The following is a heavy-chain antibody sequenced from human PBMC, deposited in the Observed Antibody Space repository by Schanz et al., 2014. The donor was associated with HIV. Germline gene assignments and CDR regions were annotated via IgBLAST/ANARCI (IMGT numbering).Heavy chain of an antibody. CDR3: ARGARYGMDV. CDR2: ISVYNGNT. CDR1: GHTFTNYG. J-gene: IGHJ6*02. V-gene: IGHV1-18*04. Sequence: QVQLVQSGAEVKKPGASVKVSCKASGHTFTNYGISWVRQAPGQGLEWMGWISVYNGNTNYAQKVQDRVTMTTDISTSTVYMDLKSLRSDDTAIYYCARGARYGMDVWGQGTTVIVSS.